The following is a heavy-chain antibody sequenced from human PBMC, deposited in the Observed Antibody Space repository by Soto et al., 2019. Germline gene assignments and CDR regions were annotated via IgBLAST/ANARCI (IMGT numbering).Heavy chain of an antibody. CDR1: GFTFNSCA. CDR3: ATTGPY. CDR2: IWFDGSNK. J-gene: IGHJ4*02. Sequence: PGGSLRLSCAASGFTFNSCAMSWVRQAPGKGLEWVAVIWFDGSNKFYADSVKGRFTISRDNSKNTVSLQMNSLRDEDSAAYYCATTGPYWGQGTLVTVSS. V-gene: IGHV3-33*08.